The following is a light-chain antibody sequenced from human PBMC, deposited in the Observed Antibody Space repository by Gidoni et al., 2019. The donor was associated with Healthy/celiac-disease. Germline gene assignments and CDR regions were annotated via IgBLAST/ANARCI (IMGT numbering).Light chain of an antibody. Sequence: DIQMTQSPSSLSASVGDRVTITCRASQRISSYLNWYQQKPGKAPKLLIYAASSLQSGVPSRFSGSGSGTDFTLTISRLQPEDFATYYCQQSYSTPPTFGQXTKVEIK. CDR3: QQSYSTPPT. J-gene: IGKJ1*01. V-gene: IGKV1-39*01. CDR1: QRISSY. CDR2: AAS.